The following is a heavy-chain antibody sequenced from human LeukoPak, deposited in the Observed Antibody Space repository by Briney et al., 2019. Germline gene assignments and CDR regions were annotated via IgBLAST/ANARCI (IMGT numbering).Heavy chain of an antibody. CDR2: IYYSGST. V-gene: IGHV4-39*07. CDR3: ARYSSYGSNYFDY. D-gene: IGHD5-18*01. J-gene: IGHJ4*02. CDR1: GGSLRSSSYY. Sequence: SETLSLTCTVSGGSLRSSSYYWGWIRQPPGRGLEWIGSIYYSGSTNYNPSLKSRVTISIDTSNNQFSLKLSSVTAADTAVYYCARYSSYGSNYFDYRGQGTLVTVSS.